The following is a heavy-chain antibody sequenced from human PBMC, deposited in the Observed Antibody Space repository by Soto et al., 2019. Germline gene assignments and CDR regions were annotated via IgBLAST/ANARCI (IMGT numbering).Heavy chain of an antibody. V-gene: IGHV3-74*01. J-gene: IGHJ4*02. Sequence: EVQLVESGGGLVQPGGSLRVSCAASGFTFSSYWMHWVRQAPGKGLVWVSRINSDGSSTNYADSVKGRFTISRDNAKNTLYLQMNSLRAEDTAVYYCAKWYIAATPGDYWGQGTLVTVSS. CDR1: GFTFSSYW. CDR2: INSDGSST. D-gene: IGHD6-13*01. CDR3: AKWYIAATPGDY.